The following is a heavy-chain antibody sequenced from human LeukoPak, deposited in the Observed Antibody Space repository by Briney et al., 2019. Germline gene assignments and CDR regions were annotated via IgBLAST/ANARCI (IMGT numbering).Heavy chain of an antibody. CDR1: GYTFTGYY. D-gene: IGHD3-10*01. CDR3: ARDPSPTYYYGSGSYYGYNWFDP. CDR2: INPNSGGT. V-gene: IGHV1-2*02. J-gene: IGHJ5*02. Sequence: ASVKVSCKASGYTFTGYYMHWVRQAPGQGLEWMGWINPNSGGTNYAQKFQGRVTMTRDTSISTAYMELSRLRSDDTAVYYCARDPSPTYYYGSGSYYGYNWFDPWGQGTLVTVSS.